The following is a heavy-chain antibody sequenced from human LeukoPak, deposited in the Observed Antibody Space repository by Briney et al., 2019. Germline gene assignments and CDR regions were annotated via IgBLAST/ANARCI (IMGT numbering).Heavy chain of an antibody. Sequence: SETLSLTCTVSGGSISSYYWGWIRQPPGKGLEWIGSIYYSGSTYYNPSLKSRVTISVDTSKNQFSLKLSSVTAADTAVYYCARLYASPLYDYVWGSYRSGWFDPWGQGTLVTVSS. CDR1: GGSISSYY. D-gene: IGHD3-16*02. CDR3: ARLYASPLYDYVWGSYRSGWFDP. V-gene: IGHV4-39*07. CDR2: IYYSGST. J-gene: IGHJ5*02.